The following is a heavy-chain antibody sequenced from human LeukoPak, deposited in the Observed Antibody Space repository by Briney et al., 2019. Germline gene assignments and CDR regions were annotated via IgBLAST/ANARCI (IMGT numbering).Heavy chain of an antibody. CDR3: ASFSSGLPKYYFDY. CDR2: ISSSSSYI. CDR1: GFTFSSYS. D-gene: IGHD6-19*01. J-gene: IGHJ4*02. V-gene: IGHV3-21*01. Sequence: PGGSLRLSCAASGFTFSSYSMNWVRQAPGKGLEWVAYISSSSSYIYYADSVKGRFTISRDNAKNSLYLQMNSLRAEDTAVYYCASFSSGLPKYYFDYWGQGTLVTVSS.